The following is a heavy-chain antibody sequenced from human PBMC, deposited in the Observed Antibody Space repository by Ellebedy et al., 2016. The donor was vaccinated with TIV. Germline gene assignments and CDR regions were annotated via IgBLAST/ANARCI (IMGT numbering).Heavy chain of an antibody. D-gene: IGHD6-25*01. CDR3: ATIAAAREDY. CDR2: ISSGGSTI. Sequence: PGGSLRLSCAASGFTFSDYYMTWIRQAPGKGMEWVSYISSGGSTIDYADSVKGRFTISRDNAKNSLYLQMNSLRAEDTAVYYCATIAAAREDYWGQGTLVTVSS. CDR1: GFTFSDYY. V-gene: IGHV3-11*04. J-gene: IGHJ4*02.